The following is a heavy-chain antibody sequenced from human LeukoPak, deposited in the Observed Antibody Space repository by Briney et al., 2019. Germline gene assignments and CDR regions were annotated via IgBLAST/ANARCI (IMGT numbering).Heavy chain of an antibody. CDR3: ARATVIGNAPVPGYMDV. D-gene: IGHD2-21*01. Sequence: GGSLRLSCAASGFTFSNYDMHWVRQVSGKGLEWVSSIGTLGDTFYPGSVKGRFTISRENAKNSLYLQMNGLRAGATAVYYCARATVIGNAPVPGYMDVWGKGTTVTVSS. CDR1: GFTFSNYD. CDR2: IGTLGDT. J-gene: IGHJ6*03. V-gene: IGHV3-13*01.